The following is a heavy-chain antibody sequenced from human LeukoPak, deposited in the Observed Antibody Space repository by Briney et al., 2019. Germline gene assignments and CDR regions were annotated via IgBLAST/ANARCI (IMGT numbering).Heavy chain of an antibody. D-gene: IGHD1-26*01. CDR3: AKKYSGGYYFDY. CDR1: GITFSSYA. CDR2: ISGSGGST. V-gene: IGHV3-23*01. Sequence: GGSLRLSCAASGITFSSYAMSWVRQALGKGLEWVAAISGSGGSTYYADSVKGRFTISRDISKNTLYLQMNSLRAEDTAVYFCAKKYSGGYYFDYWGQGSLVTVSS. J-gene: IGHJ4*02.